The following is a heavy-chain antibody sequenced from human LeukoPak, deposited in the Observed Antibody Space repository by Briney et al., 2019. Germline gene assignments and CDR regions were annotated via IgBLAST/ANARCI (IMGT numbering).Heavy chain of an antibody. CDR3: ARDGYYAGYDFDS. D-gene: IGHD3-3*01. J-gene: IGHJ4*02. Sequence: SQTLSLTCAISGDSVSSNSASWHWIRQSPSRGLEWLGRTYYRSMWYYDYAVSVKSRITIKPDPSNNQVSLQLNSVTPEDTAVYYCARDGYYAGYDFDSWGQGTLVTVSS. CDR1: GDSVSSNSAS. CDR2: TYYRSMWYY. V-gene: IGHV6-1*01.